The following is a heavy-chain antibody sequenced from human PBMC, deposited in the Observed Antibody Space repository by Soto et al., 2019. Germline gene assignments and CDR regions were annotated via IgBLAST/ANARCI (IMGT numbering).Heavy chain of an antibody. CDR2: TYYRSKWYN. CDR1: GDSVSSNTAA. Sequence: LSQTLSLTCAISGDSVSSNTAAWNSIRPSPSRGLEWLGRTYYRSKWYNHYAVSVKSRITINPDTSKNQFSLQLNSVTPEDTAVYCGARDWRNRCSSTSCYLRYYYYGMDVWGQGTMVTVSS. CDR3: ARDWRNRCSSTSCYLRYYYYGMDV. D-gene: IGHD2-2*01. J-gene: IGHJ6*02. V-gene: IGHV6-1*01.